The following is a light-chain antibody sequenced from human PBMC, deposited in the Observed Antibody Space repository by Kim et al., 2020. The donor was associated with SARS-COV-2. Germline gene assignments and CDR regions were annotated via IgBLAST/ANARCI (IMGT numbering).Light chain of an antibody. Sequence: QSVLTQPASVSGSPVQSITISCTGTSSDVGNYNYVSCYQQHPCKAPKLMIYDVSNRPSGVSNRFSGSKSGNTASLTISGLQAEDEAHYYCSSYTTRSTVVFGGGTQLTVL. CDR1: SSDVGNYNY. CDR3: SSYTTRSTVV. CDR2: DVS. V-gene: IGLV2-14*03. J-gene: IGLJ2*01.